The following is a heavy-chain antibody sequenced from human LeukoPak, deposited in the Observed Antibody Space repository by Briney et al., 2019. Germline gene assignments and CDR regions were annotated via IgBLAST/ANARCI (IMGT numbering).Heavy chain of an antibody. V-gene: IGHV4-59*01. CDR2: IYNSGRT. CDR3: AREVAGIQLFDY. CDR1: GGSISNYY. D-gene: IGHD5-18*01. J-gene: IGHJ4*02. Sequence: PSETLSLTCTVSGGSISNYYWSWIRQPPGKGLEWIGYIYNSGRTNYNPSPKSRVTISVDTSKNQFSADTAVYYCAREVAGIQLFDYWGQGTLVTVSS.